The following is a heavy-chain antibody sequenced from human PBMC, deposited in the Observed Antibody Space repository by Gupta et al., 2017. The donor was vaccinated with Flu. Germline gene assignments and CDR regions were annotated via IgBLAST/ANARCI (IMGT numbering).Heavy chain of an antibody. CDR3: ERGVRPGDPTGRFDD. J-gene: IGHJ4*02. CDR1: GFTFSNHW. D-gene: IGHD2-21*02. Sequence: EVQLVESGGGLVQPGGSLRLSCATSGFTFSNHWMHWVRQAPGKGLVWVSRKTDDGSCTSYADSVKGRVTISSDTAKNTLYLPMNSLRAEETAVYYCERGVRPGDPTGRFDDWGQGTMVTVSS. V-gene: IGHV3-74*01. CDR2: KTDDGSCT.